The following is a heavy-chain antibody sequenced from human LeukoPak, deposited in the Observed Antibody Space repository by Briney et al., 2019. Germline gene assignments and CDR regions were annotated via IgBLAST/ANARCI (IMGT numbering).Heavy chain of an antibody. CDR3: ASVYCSGGSCYYYYGMDV. D-gene: IGHD2-15*01. CDR1: GGTFSSYA. Sequence: ASVTVSCKASGGTFSSYAISWVRQALGQGLEWMGGIIPIFGTANYAQKFQGRVTITADESTSTAYMELSSLRSEDTAVYYCASVYCSGGSCYYYYGMDVWGQGTTVTVSS. V-gene: IGHV1-69*13. J-gene: IGHJ6*02. CDR2: IIPIFGTA.